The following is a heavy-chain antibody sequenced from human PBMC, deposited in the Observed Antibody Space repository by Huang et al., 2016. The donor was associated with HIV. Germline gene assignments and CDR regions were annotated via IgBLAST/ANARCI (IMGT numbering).Heavy chain of an antibody. CDR1: GFTFSSYG. Sequence: QVQLVESGGGVVQPGGSLRLSCAASGFTFSSYGMHWVGQAPGKGLEWVAFLRYDGSNKYYADSGRGRFTISRDNSKNTLYLQMNSLRAEDTAVYYCAKGSMANAFDIWGQGTMVTVSS. D-gene: IGHD3-10*01. CDR2: LRYDGSNK. V-gene: IGHV3-30*02. J-gene: IGHJ3*02. CDR3: AKGSMANAFDI.